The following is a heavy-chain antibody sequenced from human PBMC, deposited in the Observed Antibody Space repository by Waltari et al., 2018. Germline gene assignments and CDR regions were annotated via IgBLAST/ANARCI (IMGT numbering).Heavy chain of an antibody. V-gene: IGHV4-38-2*02. J-gene: IGHJ4*02. CDR1: GSSISSGYY. D-gene: IGHD3-22*01. Sequence: QVQLQESGPGLVKPSETLSLTCTVSGSSISSGYYWGWIRQPPGKGLGWIGSIYHSGSTYYNPSLKSRVTISVGTSKNQFSLKLSSVTAADTAVYYCARDPTYYYDSSGYYYALPFDYWGQGTLVTVSS. CDR2: IYHSGST. CDR3: ARDPTYYYDSSGYYYALPFDY.